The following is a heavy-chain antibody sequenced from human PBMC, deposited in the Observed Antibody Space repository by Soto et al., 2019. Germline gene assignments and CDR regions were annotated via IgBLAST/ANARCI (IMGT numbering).Heavy chain of an antibody. CDR1: GFTFSNAR. CDR3: TTDWLFL. Sequence: NPGGSLRLSCAASGFTFSNARMAWVRQAPGKGLEWVGLIESNSDGGTRGYAEPVKGRFTISRDDWKKTVYLQMNSLKSEDTAVYDCTTDWLFLWGLRTPVTVSS. J-gene: IGHJ4*02. CDR2: IESNSDGGTR. V-gene: IGHV3-15*04. D-gene: IGHD3-22*01.